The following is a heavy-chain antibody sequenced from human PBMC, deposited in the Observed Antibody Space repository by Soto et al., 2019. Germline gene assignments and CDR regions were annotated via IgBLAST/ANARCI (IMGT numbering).Heavy chain of an antibody. CDR1: GASVSTCVYY. CDR3: AGAVSDFDVRRYRTSYFDQ. D-gene: IGHD3-10*02. V-gene: IGHV4-31*03. J-gene: IGHJ4*02. CDR2: IDNTGSA. Sequence: LSLTCTVSGASVSTCVYYWSWIRQHPGKGLEWIGYIDNTGSAYYNPSLTGRVDISVDTSKNQFSLNLQSLTAADTAFYYCAGAVSDFDVRRYRTSYFDQWGQGILVTVSS.